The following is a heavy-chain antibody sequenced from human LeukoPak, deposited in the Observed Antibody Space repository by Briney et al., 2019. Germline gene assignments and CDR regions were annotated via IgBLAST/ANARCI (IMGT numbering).Heavy chain of an antibody. Sequence: PGGSLRLSCAASGFSFSSYGMHWVRQAPGKGLEWVAVIWYDGSKEYYADSVKGRFTISRDNSKNTLYLQMNSLRVEDTAVFYCAQGGSEIYYYYHGMDVWGQGTTVTVS. CDR1: GFSFSSYG. V-gene: IGHV3-30*02. CDR3: AQGGSEIYYYYHGMDV. J-gene: IGHJ6*02. D-gene: IGHD3-10*01. CDR2: IWYDGSKE.